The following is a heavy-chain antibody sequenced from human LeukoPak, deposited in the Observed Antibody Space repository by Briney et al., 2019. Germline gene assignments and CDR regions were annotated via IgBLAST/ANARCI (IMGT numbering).Heavy chain of an antibody. CDR1: GFTFTRYW. CDR3: AKDEAAGTYWFDP. D-gene: IGHD6-13*01. J-gene: IGHJ5*02. CDR2: IRQDGSEK. Sequence: GGSLRLSCAAYGFTFTRYWMSWVRQAPGKGLEWVANIRQDGSEKYYVDSVKGRFTISRDNAKNSLYLQMNSLRAEDTAVYYCAKDEAAGTYWFDPWGQGTLVTVSP. V-gene: IGHV3-7*05.